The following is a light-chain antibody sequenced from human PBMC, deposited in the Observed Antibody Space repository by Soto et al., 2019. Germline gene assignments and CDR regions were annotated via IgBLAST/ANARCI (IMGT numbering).Light chain of an antibody. CDR2: GNN. J-gene: IGLJ1*01. CDR1: SSNIGAGRD. Sequence: QTVGTQPPSVSGAPGQRVTISCTGSSSNIGAGRDVHWYQQLPGTAPRLLIYGNNNRPSGVPDRFSASKSGTSASLAITGLQAEDEADFYCQSFASSLSAYVFGTGTKLTVL. CDR3: QSFASSLSAYV. V-gene: IGLV1-40*01.